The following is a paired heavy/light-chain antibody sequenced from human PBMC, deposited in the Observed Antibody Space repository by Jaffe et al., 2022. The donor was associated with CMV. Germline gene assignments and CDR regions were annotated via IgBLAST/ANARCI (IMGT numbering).Heavy chain of an antibody. D-gene: IGHD3-9*01. Sequence: QVQLVQSGAEVKKPGASVKVSCKVSGYTLTELSMHWVRQAPGKGLEWMGGFDPEDGETIYAQKFQGRVTMTEDTSTDTAYMELSSLRSEDTAVYYCATVQPQGGILTGYPPGGFDYWGQGTLVTVSS. CDR2: FDPEDGET. CDR3: ATVQPQGGILTGYPPGGFDY. V-gene: IGHV1-24*01. J-gene: IGHJ4*02. CDR1: GYTLTELS.
Light chain of an antibody. CDR1: QSVSSN. J-gene: IGKJ2*01. V-gene: IGKV3-15*01. CDR2: GAS. Sequence: EIVMTQSPATLSVSPGERATLSCRASQSVSSNLAWYQQKPGQAPRLLIYGASTRATGIPARFSGSGSGTEFTLTISSLQSEDFAVYYCQQYNNWPPEYTFGQGTKLEIK. CDR3: QQYNNWPPEYT.